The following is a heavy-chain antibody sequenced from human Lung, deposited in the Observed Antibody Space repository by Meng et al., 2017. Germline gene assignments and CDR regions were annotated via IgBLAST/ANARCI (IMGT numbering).Heavy chain of an antibody. D-gene: IGHD1-14*01. CDR3: ARGRRNEPLFDY. CDR1: GGSFSTHT. Sequence: QVQLVQAGAEGKKPGSAVKVACKTSGGSFSTHTFSWVRQAPGQGLEWMGGLIAVFDKTKAAPRFQDRVTFTADESTSTAYMELSSLTFDDTAVYFCARGRRNEPLFDYWGQGTLVTSPQ. J-gene: IGHJ4*02. CDR2: LIAVFDKT. V-gene: IGHV1-69*13.